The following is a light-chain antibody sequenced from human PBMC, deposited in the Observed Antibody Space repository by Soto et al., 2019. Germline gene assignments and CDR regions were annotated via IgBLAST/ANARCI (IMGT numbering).Light chain of an antibody. Sequence: DIQMTQSTSTLSASVGDRVTITCRASQSISSWLAWYQQKPGKAPKLLIYDASSLESGVPSRFSGSGSGTEFTLTISSLQPDDFETYYCQQYNSYPYTFGQGTKLEIK. CDR1: QSISSW. CDR2: DAS. CDR3: QQYNSYPYT. J-gene: IGKJ2*01. V-gene: IGKV1-5*01.